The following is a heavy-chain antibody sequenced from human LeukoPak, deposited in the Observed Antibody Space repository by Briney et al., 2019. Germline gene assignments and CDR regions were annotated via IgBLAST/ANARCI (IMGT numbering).Heavy chain of an antibody. CDR1: GFTFSSYG. CDR3: AKANLAAAGPDDAFDI. Sequence: GRSLRLSCAASGFTFSSYGMHWVRQAPGKGLEWVAVISYDGSNKYYADSVKGRFTISRDNSKNTLYLQMNSLRAEDTAVYYCAKANLAAAGPDDAFDIWGQGTMVTVSS. D-gene: IGHD6-13*01. J-gene: IGHJ3*02. V-gene: IGHV3-30*18. CDR2: ISYDGSNK.